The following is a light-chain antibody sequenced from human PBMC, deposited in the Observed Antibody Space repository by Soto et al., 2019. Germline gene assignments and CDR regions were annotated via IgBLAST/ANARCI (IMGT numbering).Light chain of an antibody. CDR3: ATWDDSLSVL. V-gene: IGLV1-47*02. J-gene: IGLJ3*02. CDR2: VDS. Sequence: QSVLTQPPSASGTPGQRVTISCSGSRSNIGSYDVYWYQQVPGTAPKLLIYVDSRRPSGVPDRFSGSKSGTSASLAISGLRSEDEADYYCATWDDSLSVLFGGGTKLTVL. CDR1: RSNIGSYD.